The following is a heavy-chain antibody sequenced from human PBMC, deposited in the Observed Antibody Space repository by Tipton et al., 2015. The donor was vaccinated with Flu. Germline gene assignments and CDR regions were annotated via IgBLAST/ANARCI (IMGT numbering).Heavy chain of an antibody. Sequence: LRLSCTVSGGFFRSYYWNWVRQSPGKGLEWIGYIYNNEYTKYSPSLKSRVTISVDASMSQFSLHLTSVTAADTAVYYCARDPSLGMPEYFDYWGQGLLVTASS. CDR1: GGFFRSYY. D-gene: IGHD2-2*01. V-gene: IGHV4-59*12. CDR2: IYNNEYT. J-gene: IGHJ4*02. CDR3: ARDPSLGMPEYFDY.